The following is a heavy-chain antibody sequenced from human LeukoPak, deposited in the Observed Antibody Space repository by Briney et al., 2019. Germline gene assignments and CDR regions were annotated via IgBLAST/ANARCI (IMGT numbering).Heavy chain of an antibody. V-gene: IGHV4-39*07. Sequence: SETLSLTCTVSVGSISSSCYYRSWIRQPPGKGLEWIGEINHSGSTNYNPSLKSRVTISVDTSKNQFSLKLSSVTAADTAVYYCAGLYSSSSAEGDYWGQGTLVTVSS. CDR2: INHSGST. CDR3: AGLYSSSSAEGDY. J-gene: IGHJ4*02. CDR1: VGSISSSCYY. D-gene: IGHD6-6*01.